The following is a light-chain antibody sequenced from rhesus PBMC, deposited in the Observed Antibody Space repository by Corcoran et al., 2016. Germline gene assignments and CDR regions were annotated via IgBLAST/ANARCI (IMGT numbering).Light chain of an antibody. CDR1: QGISSY. CDR3: QQHNSYPLA. Sequence: DIQMTQSPSSLSASVGDRVTITCRASQGISSYLAWYQQKPGKAPKLLFYAASTLQSGVPSRLSGSGSGTDFTLTISSLQPEDFATYYCQQHNSYPLAFGGGTKVELK. J-gene: IGKJ4*01. V-gene: IGKV1-25*01. CDR2: AAS.